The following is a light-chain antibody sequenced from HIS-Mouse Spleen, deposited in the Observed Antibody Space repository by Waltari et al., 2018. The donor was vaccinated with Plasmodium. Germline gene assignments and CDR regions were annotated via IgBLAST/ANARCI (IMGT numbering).Light chain of an antibody. V-gene: IGKV1-5*03. CDR1: QSISSR. J-gene: IGKJ1*01. CDR3: QQYNSYSWT. Sequence: DIQMTQSPSTLYASVGDRVTITCRASQSISSRLAWYQQKPGKAPKLLFYKASSLESGVPSRFSGSGSGTEFTLTISSLQPDDFATYYCQQYNSYSWTFGQGTKVEIK. CDR2: KAS.